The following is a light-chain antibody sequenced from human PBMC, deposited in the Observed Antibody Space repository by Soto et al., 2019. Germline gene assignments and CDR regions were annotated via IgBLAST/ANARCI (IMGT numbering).Light chain of an antibody. CDR1: SSDVGAYNY. CDR3: SSFTTSSTLV. Sequence: QSVLTQPASVSGSPGQSITISCIGTSSDVGAYNYVSWYRHHPGKAPKLMLYDVSNRPSGVSSRFSGSKSGNTASLTISGLQAEDEADYYCSSFTTSSTLVFGTGTKLTVL. J-gene: IGLJ1*01. CDR2: DVS. V-gene: IGLV2-14*03.